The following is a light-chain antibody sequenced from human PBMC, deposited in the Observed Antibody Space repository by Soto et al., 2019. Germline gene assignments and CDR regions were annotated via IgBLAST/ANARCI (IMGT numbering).Light chain of an antibody. CDR2: DAS. J-gene: IGKJ5*01. CDR3: QQRSNWPPIT. CDR1: QSVSSSY. Sequence: EIVLTQSPGTLSLSPGERATLSCRASQSVSSSYLAWYQQKPGQAPRLLIHDASHRAAGIPARFSGSAFGPDFTLTISSLEPEDAAVYYCQQRSNWPPITFGQGTRLEIK. V-gene: IGKV3D-20*02.